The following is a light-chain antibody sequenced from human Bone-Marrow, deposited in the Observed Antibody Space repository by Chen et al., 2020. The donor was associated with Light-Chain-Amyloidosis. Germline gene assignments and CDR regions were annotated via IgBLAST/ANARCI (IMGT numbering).Light chain of an antibody. V-gene: IGLV3-25*03. CDR3: QSADSSGTYEVI. Sequence: SYELTQPPSVSVSTGQTARITCSGDDLPTKYAYWYQQKPGQAPVLVIHRDTERPSGISERFSGSISGTTATLTISGVQAEDEADYHCQSADSSGTYEVIFGGGTKLTVL. J-gene: IGLJ2*01. CDR2: RDT. CDR1: DLPTKY.